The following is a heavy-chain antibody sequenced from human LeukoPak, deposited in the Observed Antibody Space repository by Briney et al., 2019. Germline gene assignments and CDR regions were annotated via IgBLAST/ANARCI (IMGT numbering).Heavy chain of an antibody. CDR1: GYTFNSYG. CDR2: ISAYNGKT. D-gene: IGHD2-8*01. V-gene: IGHV1-18*01. J-gene: IGHJ4*02. Sequence: ASVKVSCKASGYTFNSYGISWVRQAPGQGLEWMGWISAYNGKTNYAQKPQGRVTMTTDTSTSTAYMELRSLRSDDAAVYYCARTYCVNGVCSAFDYWGQGTLVTVSS. CDR3: ARTYCVNGVCSAFDY.